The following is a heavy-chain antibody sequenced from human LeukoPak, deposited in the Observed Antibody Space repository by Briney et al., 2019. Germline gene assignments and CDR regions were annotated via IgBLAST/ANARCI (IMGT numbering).Heavy chain of an antibody. J-gene: IGHJ4*02. CDR2: VKYGGSTT. Sequence: GGSLRLSCAASGFTFSAYWMHWVRQAPGKGLVWVSRVKYGGSTTTYADSVKGRFTISRDNAKNILYLQMNSLRVEDTAVYYCARDLDWLLFDYWGQGTWAFVSS. D-gene: IGHD3-9*01. CDR3: ARDLDWLLFDY. CDR1: GFTFSAYW. V-gene: IGHV3-74*01.